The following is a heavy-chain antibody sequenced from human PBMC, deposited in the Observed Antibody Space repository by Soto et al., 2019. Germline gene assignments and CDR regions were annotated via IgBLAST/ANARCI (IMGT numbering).Heavy chain of an antibody. V-gene: IGHV1-69*13. Sequence: GASVKVSCKAPGGTFSTYAISWVRQAPGQGLEWMGGIIPMFGTANYAQRFQDRVTITADESTNTLFLQMDSLRPDDTAVYYCTKPRSSLQWPPFDPWGHGTQVTVSS. D-gene: IGHD6-19*01. J-gene: IGHJ5*02. CDR2: IIPMFGTA. CDR1: GGTFSTYA. CDR3: TKPRSSLQWPPFDP.